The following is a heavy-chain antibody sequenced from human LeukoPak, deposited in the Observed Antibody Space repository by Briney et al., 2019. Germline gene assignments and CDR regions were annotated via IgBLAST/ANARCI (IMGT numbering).Heavy chain of an antibody. D-gene: IGHD6-6*01. CDR2: RSIYNGNT. CDR1: GYDFINYG. Sequence: ASVTVSFKASGYDFINYGISWLRQAPGQGLEWMGWRSIYNGNTNYKLEGRVTMNIDTSTSTAYMEVRSLRSDDSAVYYCVRGGPLPSGSSSREYYLDYWGQGTLVIVSS. V-gene: IGHV1-18*01. CDR3: VRGGPLPSGSSSREYYLDY. J-gene: IGHJ4*02.